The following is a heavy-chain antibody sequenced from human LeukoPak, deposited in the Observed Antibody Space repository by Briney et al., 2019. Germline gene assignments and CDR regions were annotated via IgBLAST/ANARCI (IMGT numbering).Heavy chain of an antibody. Sequence: SETLSLTCTVSGVSISSYYWSWIRQPPGKGLEWMGYIYYNGSTYYNPSLKSQVTISVDTSKIQFSLKLSSVTAADTAVYYCAGSRLSRAVDYWGQGTLVTVSS. V-gene: IGHV4-59*01. CDR2: IYYNGST. CDR3: AGSRLSRAVDY. CDR1: GVSISSYY. D-gene: IGHD1-26*01. J-gene: IGHJ4*02.